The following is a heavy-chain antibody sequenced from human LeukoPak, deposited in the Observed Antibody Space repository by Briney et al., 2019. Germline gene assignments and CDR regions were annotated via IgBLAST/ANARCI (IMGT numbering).Heavy chain of an antibody. V-gene: IGHV3-43*02. Sequence: GGSLRLSCAASGFTFDEYAMYCVRQAPGKGLEWVSLISGDGGTTSYADSVKGRFTISRDNSENSLNLQMKSLRTEDTALYYCAKARRSGTHYSDFDFWGQGTLVTVSS. CDR2: ISGDGGTT. CDR1: GFTFDEYA. D-gene: IGHD1-26*01. J-gene: IGHJ4*02. CDR3: AKARRSGTHYSDFDF.